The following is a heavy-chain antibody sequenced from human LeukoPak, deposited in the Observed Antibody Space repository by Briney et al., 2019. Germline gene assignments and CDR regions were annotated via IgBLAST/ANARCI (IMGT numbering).Heavy chain of an antibody. D-gene: IGHD5-12*01. CDR1: GYTFTGYY. CDR2: IKPNSGGT. Sequence: ASMKVSCKASGYTFTGYYMHWVRQAPGQGLEWMGWIKPNSGGTKYAQKFQGRVTMTRDTSISTAYMELSRLRSDDTAVYYCARGSLGTIIVATMFFDYWGQGTLVTVSS. V-gene: IGHV1-2*02. CDR3: ARGSLGTIIVATMFFDY. J-gene: IGHJ4*02.